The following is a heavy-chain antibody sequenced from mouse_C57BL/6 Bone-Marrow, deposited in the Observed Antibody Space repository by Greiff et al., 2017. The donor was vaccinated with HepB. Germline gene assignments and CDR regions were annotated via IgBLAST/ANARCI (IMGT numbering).Heavy chain of an antibody. CDR1: GFTFSSYT. D-gene: IGHD1-1*01. J-gene: IGHJ1*03. CDR2: ISGGGGNT. Sequence: EVQLVESGGGLVKPGGSLKLSCAASGFTFSSYTMSWVRQTPEKRLEWVATISGGGGNTYYPDSVKGRFTISRDNAKNTLYLQISSLRSEDTALYYCASPNYGSSYPWYFDVWGTGTTVTVSS. CDR3: ASPNYGSSYPWYFDV. V-gene: IGHV5-9*01.